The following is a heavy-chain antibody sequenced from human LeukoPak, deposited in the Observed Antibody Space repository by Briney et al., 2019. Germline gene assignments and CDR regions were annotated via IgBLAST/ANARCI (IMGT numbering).Heavy chain of an antibody. V-gene: IGHV4-61*02. D-gene: IGHD4/OR15-4a*01. CDR2: IYTSGST. Sequence: SETLSLTCTVSGGSISSGSYYWRWIRQPAGKGLEWIGRIYTSGSTNYNPSLKSRVTISVDTSKNQFSLKLSSVTAADTAVYYCARVEVLDAFDIWGQGTMVTVSS. CDR1: GGSISSGSYY. CDR3: ARVEVLDAFDI. J-gene: IGHJ3*02.